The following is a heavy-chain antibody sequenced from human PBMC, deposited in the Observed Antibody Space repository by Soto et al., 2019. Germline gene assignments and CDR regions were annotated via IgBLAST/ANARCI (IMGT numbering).Heavy chain of an antibody. V-gene: IGHV4-39*01. CDR2: ISSSGSP. CDR1: GGSSSGSSNY. Sequence: SETVSLMCTVSGGSSSGSSNYWGWIRQPPGKGLECIGRISSSGSPHYNLSLKSRVTIFVDTSKKQFTLNLSSVTAADTAVYYWSRLDYIGPQLEPGGQGILVTVS. D-gene: IGHD4-4*01. J-gene: IGHJ5*02. CDR3: SRLDYIGPQLEP.